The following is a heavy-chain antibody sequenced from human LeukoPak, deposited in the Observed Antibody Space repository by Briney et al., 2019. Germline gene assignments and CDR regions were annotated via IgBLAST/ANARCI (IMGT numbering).Heavy chain of an antibody. CDR2: IYYSGST. V-gene: IGHV4-31*11. J-gene: IGHJ4*02. D-gene: IGHD3-22*01. CDR1: GGSFSGYY. CDR3: ARGNGRDSSGYYSTPYYFDY. Sequence: SETLSLTCAVYGGSFSGYYWSWIRQHPGKGLEWIGYIYYSGSTYYNPSLKSRVTISVDTSKNQFSLKLSSVTAADTAVYYCARGNGRDSSGYYSTPYYFDYWGQGTLVTVSS.